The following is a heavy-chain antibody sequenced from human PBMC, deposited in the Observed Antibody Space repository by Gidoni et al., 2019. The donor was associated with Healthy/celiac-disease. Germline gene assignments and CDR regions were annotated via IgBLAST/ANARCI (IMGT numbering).Heavy chain of an antibody. J-gene: IGHJ6*02. Sequence: QVQLVQSGAEVKKPGSSVKVSCKASGGTFSSYAISWVRQAPGQGLEWMGGIIPIFGTANYAQKFQGRVTITADKSTSTAYMELSSLRSEDTAVYYCARRGIVVVPAATPPIPVNYYYYGMDVWGQGTTATVSS. V-gene: IGHV1-69*06. CDR1: GGTFSSYA. CDR2: IIPIFGTA. CDR3: ARRGIVVVPAATPPIPVNYYYYGMDV. D-gene: IGHD2-2*01.